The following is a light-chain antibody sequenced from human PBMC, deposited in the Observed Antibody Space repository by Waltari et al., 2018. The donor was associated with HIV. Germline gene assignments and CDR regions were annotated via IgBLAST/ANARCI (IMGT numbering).Light chain of an antibody. CDR3: QQSYGTPPYT. Sequence: DIQMTQFPSSLSASVGDKVIITCRAGQEISDYLNWYQQKPGKAPKLLIYAASNLQSGVPSRFSGSGSGTDFSLTISSLQPEDFATYYCQQSYGTPPYTFGQGTKVEIK. J-gene: IGKJ2*01. V-gene: IGKV1-39*01. CDR1: QEISDY. CDR2: AAS.